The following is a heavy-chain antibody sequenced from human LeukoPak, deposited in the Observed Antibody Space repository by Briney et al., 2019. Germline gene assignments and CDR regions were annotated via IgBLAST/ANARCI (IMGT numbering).Heavy chain of an antibody. CDR2: LNPNSGGT. Sequence: GASVKVSCKASGYTFTGHYLHWVRLAPGQGLEWMGWLNPNSGGTNYAQDFQGRVTMTRDTSISTAYMELSRLTSDDTAVYYCARGDSYGDLDYWGQGTLVTVSS. CDR1: GYTFTGHY. V-gene: IGHV1-2*02. CDR3: ARGDSYGDLDY. J-gene: IGHJ4*02. D-gene: IGHD4-17*01.